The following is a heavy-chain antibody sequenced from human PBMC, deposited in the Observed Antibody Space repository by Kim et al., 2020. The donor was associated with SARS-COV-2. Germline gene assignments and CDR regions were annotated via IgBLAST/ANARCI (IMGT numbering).Heavy chain of an antibody. CDR1: GGSISSSSYY. V-gene: IGHV4-39*01. D-gene: IGHD6-19*01. Sequence: SETLSLTCTVSGGSISSSSYYWGWIRQPPGKGLEWIGSIYYSGSTYYNPSLKSRVTISVDTSKNQFSLKLSSVTAADTAVYYCASISSGWYSSNGMDVWG. CDR2: IYYSGST. J-gene: IGHJ6*01. CDR3: ASISSGWYSSNGMDV.